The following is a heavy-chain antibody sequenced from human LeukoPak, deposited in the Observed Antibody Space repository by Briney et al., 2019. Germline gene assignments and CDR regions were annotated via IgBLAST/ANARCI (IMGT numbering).Heavy chain of an antibody. CDR3: AREDNLGSGSSPNDY. Sequence: ASVKVSCKASGYTFTGYYMDWVRQAPGQGLEWMGRINPNSGGTNYAQKFQGRVTMTRDTSISTAYMELSRLRSDDTAVYYCAREDNLGSGSSPNDYWGQGTLVTVSS. CDR2: INPNSGGT. J-gene: IGHJ4*02. CDR1: GYTFTGYY. V-gene: IGHV1-2*06. D-gene: IGHD6-19*01.